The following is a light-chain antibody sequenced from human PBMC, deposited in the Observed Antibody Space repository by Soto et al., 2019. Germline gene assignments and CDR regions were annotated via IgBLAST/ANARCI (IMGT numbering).Light chain of an antibody. CDR2: GAS. CDR1: QSVRSSY. J-gene: IGKJ2*01. Sequence: EIVLTQSPGTLSLSPGERATLSCRASQSVRSSYLAWYQQKPGQAPRLLIYGASSRATGIPDRFSGSGSGTDFTLTISRLEPEDCAVYYCQQYGSSPNTFGQGTKLEIK. CDR3: QQYGSSPNT. V-gene: IGKV3-20*01.